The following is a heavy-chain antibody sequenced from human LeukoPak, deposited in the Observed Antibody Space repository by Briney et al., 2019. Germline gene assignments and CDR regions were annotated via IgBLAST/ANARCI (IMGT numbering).Heavy chain of an antibody. CDR3: AREAEITRFDY. CDR2: TSYRSKWYN. CDR1: GDSVSTNRVA. Sequence: SQTLSLTCAISGDSVSTNRVAWNWTRQSPLRGLEWLGRTSYRSKWYNDYAVSVKSRITITPDTSKNQFSLQLNSVTPEDTAVYYCAREAEITRFDYWGQGTLVTVSS. V-gene: IGHV6-1*01. D-gene: IGHD5-24*01. J-gene: IGHJ4*02.